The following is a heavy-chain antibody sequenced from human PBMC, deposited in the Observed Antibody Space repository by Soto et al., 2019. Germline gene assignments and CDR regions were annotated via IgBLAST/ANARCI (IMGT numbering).Heavy chain of an antibody. CDR1: GFTVSSNY. V-gene: IGHV3-53*04. J-gene: IGHJ4*02. Sequence: EVQLVESGGGLVQPGGSLRLSCAASGFTVSSNYMSWVRQAPGKGLEWVSVIYSGGSTYYADSVKGQFTISRHNSKNTLYLQMNSLRAEDTAVYYCARDNRQGGVIDYWGQGTLVTVSS. D-gene: IGHD3-16*01. CDR2: IYSGGST. CDR3: ARDNRQGGVIDY.